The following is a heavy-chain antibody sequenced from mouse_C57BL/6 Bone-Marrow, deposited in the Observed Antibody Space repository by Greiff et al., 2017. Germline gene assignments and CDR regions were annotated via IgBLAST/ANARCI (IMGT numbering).Heavy chain of an antibody. J-gene: IGHJ1*03. Sequence: QVQLQQPGAELVKPGASVKMSCKASGSTFTSYWITWVKQRPGQGLEWIGDIYPGSGSTNYNEKFKSKATLTVDTPSSTAYMQLSSLTSEDSAVYYCARPYYSNYWYFDVWGTGTTVTVSS. D-gene: IGHD2-5*01. V-gene: IGHV1-55*01. CDR1: GSTFTSYW. CDR3: ARPYYSNYWYFDV. CDR2: IYPGSGST.